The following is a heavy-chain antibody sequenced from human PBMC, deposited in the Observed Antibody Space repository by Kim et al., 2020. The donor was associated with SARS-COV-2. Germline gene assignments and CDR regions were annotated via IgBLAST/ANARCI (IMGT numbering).Heavy chain of an antibody. J-gene: IGHJ3*02. Sequence: YYADSVKGRVTISGGNAKNTLYLQMSSLRAEDTAVYFCAKEGPLAAFDMWGQGTMVTVSS. CDR3: AKEGPLAAFDM. V-gene: IGHV3-23*01.